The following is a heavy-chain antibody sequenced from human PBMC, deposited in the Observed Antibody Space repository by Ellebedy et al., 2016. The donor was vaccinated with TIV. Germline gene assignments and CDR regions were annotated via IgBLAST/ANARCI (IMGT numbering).Heavy chain of an antibody. V-gene: IGHV1-18*04. J-gene: IGHJ4*02. Sequence: AASVKVSCKASGYTFTRYGITWARQAPGQGLEWMGWISGHNGNTNYAQKLQGRVTMTTDTSTSTAYMELRSLRSDDTAVYYCARDYGTTMIAAVPGYWGQGTLVTVSS. CDR2: ISGHNGNT. D-gene: IGHD3-22*01. CDR3: ARDYGTTMIAAVPGY. CDR1: GYTFTRYG.